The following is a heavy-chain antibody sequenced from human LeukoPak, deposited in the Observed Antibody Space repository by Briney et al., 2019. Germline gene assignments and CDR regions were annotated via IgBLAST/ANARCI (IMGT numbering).Heavy chain of an antibody. D-gene: IGHD6-19*01. V-gene: IGHV3-21*01. CDR3: ARQYSSGWYEGLDWFDP. CDR1: GFTFSSYS. Sequence: GGSLRLSCAASGFTFSSYSMNWVRQAPGKGLEWVSSISSSRSKIYYADSVKVRFTISRDNAKNSLYLQMNSLRAEDTAVYYCARQYSSGWYEGLDWFDPWGQGTLVTVSS. CDR2: ISSSRSKI. J-gene: IGHJ5*02.